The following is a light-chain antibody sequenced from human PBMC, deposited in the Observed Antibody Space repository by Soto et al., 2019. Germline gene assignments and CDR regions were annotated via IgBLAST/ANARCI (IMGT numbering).Light chain of an antibody. CDR3: QQRSNWPPIT. CDR1: QSVSSY. CDR2: DAS. V-gene: IGKV3-11*01. J-gene: IGKJ5*01. Sequence: EIVLTHSPATLSVSPRERATRSCRASQSVSSYLAWYQQKPGQAPRLLIYDASNRATGIPARFSGSGSGTDFTLTISSLEPEDFAVYYCQQRSNWPPITFGQGTRLEI.